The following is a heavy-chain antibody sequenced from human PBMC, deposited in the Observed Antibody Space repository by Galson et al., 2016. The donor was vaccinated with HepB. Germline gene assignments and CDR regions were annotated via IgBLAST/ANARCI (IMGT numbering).Heavy chain of an antibody. V-gene: IGHV3-53*01. Sequence: SLRLSCAASGFSVSATYMTWVRQAPVRGLEWVSVIYNTGDTYYADPVRGRFTISRDISKNTVYLQMNFLRAEDTALYYCAGGHCSDGICYNNPDWWGQGTLVTVPS. D-gene: IGHD2-8*01. CDR2: IYNTGDT. CDR1: GFSVSATY. J-gene: IGHJ4*02. CDR3: AGGHCSDGICYNNPDW.